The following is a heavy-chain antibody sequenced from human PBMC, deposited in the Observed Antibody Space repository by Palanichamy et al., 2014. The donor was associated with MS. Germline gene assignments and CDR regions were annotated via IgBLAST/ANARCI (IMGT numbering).Heavy chain of an antibody. J-gene: IGHJ4*02. CDR1: GFTFSDHY. CDR2: TRNEANSYTT. Sequence: EVQLVESGGGLAQPGGSLRLSCTASGFTFSDHYMDWVRQAPGKGLEWVGRTRNEANSYTTEYAASVKGRFSISRDDSKNSLYLQMNSLKTEDTAVYYCARVIVGPAAFDYWGQGTLVTVSS. V-gene: IGHV3-72*01. D-gene: IGHD1-26*01. CDR3: ARVIVGPAAFDY.